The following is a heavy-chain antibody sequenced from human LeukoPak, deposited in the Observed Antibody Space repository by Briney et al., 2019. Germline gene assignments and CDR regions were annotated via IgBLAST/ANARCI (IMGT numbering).Heavy chain of an antibody. CDR2: IGNSGTTT. CDR3: ARDHYYDSSGFSPLDY. V-gene: IGHV3-23*01. Sequence: GGSQRLSCAASGFTFSSYAMSWVRQAPGKGLEWVSGIGNSGTTTDYADSVRGRFTISRDNSKNTLYLQMSSQRAEDTAVYYCARDHYYDSSGFSPLDYWGQGTLVTVSS. J-gene: IGHJ4*02. CDR1: GFTFSSYA. D-gene: IGHD3-22*01.